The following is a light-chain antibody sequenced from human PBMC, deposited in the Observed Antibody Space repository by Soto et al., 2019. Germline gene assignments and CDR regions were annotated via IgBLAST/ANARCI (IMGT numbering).Light chain of an antibody. V-gene: IGKV1-39*01. J-gene: IGKJ4*01. CDR2: AAS. CDR3: QQSYKILT. Sequence: DIQLTQAPASLSASVGDRVTITCRASDNIGSNLNWYQHQTGTAPKLLIYAASSLQGGVPSRFSGSGYGTQFTLTISGLQTEDFATYYCQQSYKILTFGGGTCVDI. CDR1: DNIGSN.